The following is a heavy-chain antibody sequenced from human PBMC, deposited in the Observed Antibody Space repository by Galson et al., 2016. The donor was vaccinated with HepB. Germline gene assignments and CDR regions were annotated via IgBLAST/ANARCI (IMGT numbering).Heavy chain of an antibody. Sequence: PALVKPTQTLTLTCNVSGFSLSNGRMGVTWIRQPPGKALEWLAHIFSGHEQSYSAYLKNRLTISKDTSKSQVVLTMTEMDPVETATYYCSRIGYYGSGSYRVMDFWGQGTLVTVSS. J-gene: IGHJ4*02. CDR1: GFSLSNGRMG. CDR3: SRIGYYGSGSYRVMDF. CDR2: IFSGHEQ. V-gene: IGHV2-26*01. D-gene: IGHD3-10*01.